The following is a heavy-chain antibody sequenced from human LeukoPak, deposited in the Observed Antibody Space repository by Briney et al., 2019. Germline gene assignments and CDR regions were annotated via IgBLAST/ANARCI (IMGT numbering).Heavy chain of an antibody. D-gene: IGHD6-6*01. CDR1: VYTFTKYG. CDR3: ARGRGVYASSSTTFDY. Sequence: ASVTVSFKASVYTFTKYGITWVRQAPGQGLEWMGWISPYNGNRNYAQKLQDRVTMTTDTSTSTAYMELRSLRSDDTAVYYCARGRGVYASSSTTFDYWGQGTLVTVSS. J-gene: IGHJ4*02. CDR2: ISPYNGNR. V-gene: IGHV1-18*01.